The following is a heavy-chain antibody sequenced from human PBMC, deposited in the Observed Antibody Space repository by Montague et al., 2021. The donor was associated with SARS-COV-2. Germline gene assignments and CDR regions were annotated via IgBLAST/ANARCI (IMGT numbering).Heavy chain of an antibody. CDR2: ISSSGSTI. D-gene: IGHD5-18*01. J-gene: IGHJ3*02. CDR1: GFTFSDYY. Sequence: SLRLSCAASGFTFSDYYISWIRQAPGKGLEWVSYISSSGSTIYYADSVKGRFTISRDNAKNSLYLQMNSPRAEDTAVYYCARVRHSYGYLSAFDIWGQGTMVTVSS. CDR3: ARVRHSYGYLSAFDI. V-gene: IGHV3-11*01.